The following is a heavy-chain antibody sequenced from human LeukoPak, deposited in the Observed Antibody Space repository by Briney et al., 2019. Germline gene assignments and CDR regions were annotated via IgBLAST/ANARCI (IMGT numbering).Heavy chain of an antibody. Sequence: PGGSLRLSCAASGFTVSSNYMSWVRQAPGKGLEGVSVIYSGGSTYYADSVKGRFTISRDNSKNTLYLQMNSLRAEDTAVYYCARGYDILTGYYFDYWGQGTLVTVSS. CDR3: ARGYDILTGYYFDY. CDR1: GFTVSSNY. D-gene: IGHD3-9*01. CDR2: IYSGGST. J-gene: IGHJ4*02. V-gene: IGHV3-53*01.